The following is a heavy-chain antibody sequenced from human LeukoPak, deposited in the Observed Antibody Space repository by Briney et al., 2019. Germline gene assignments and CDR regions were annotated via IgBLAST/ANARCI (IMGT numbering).Heavy chain of an antibody. Sequence: GGSLRLSCAASGFTFSKAGMSGVRQAPGKGLEWVGLIKSKTADAPTDDGAPVKGRFTSSSYDSKNSLYLPMNSPKIEDTAVYYCTPEHYAYYVPDYWGQGTLVTVSS. D-gene: IGHD2/OR15-2a*01. J-gene: IGHJ4*02. V-gene: IGHV3-15*01. CDR2: IKSKTADAPT. CDR1: GFTFSKAG. CDR3: TPEHYAYYVPDY.